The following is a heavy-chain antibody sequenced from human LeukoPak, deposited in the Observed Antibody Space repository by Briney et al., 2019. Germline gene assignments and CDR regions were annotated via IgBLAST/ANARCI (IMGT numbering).Heavy chain of an antibody. J-gene: IGHJ4*02. Sequence: GGSLRLSCAASGFTFSSYGMHWVRQAPGKGLEWVSVIYSGGSTYYADSVKGRFTIPRDNSRNMVYLQMDSLRVEDTAVYYCARETLGYWGQGTLVTVSS. CDR2: IYSGGST. D-gene: IGHD3-16*01. CDR1: GFTFSSYG. CDR3: ARETLGY. V-gene: IGHV3-53*01.